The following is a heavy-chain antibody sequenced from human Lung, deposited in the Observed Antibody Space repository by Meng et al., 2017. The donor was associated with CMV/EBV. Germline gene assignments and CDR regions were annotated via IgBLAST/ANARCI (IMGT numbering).Heavy chain of an antibody. Sequence: GGSXRLXCAASGFTFNTYTMNWVRQAPGKGLEWVSSISGSSSFTYYADSVKGRFTISRDNAKNSLYLQMNSLRAEDTAVYYCARQKGATLDYFDYWGQGTLVTVSS. CDR3: ARQKGATLDYFDY. V-gene: IGHV3-21*01. CDR1: GFTFNTYT. D-gene: IGHD1-26*01. J-gene: IGHJ4*02. CDR2: ISGSSSFT.